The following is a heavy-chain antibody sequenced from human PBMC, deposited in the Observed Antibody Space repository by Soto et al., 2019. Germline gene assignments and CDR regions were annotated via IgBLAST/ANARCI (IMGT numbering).Heavy chain of an antibody. J-gene: IGHJ6*03. Sequence: QVQLVQSGADVKKPGSSVKISCTASGAAFSNYTSTWVRRAPGQGLEWVGRVIPLLDASNYAEKFQDRVTISADRSTSTVYMELRGLRSEDSAIYYCASGKSQMSQDRMGVYYYMDVWGKGTTVTVSS. D-gene: IGHD1-1*01. CDR1: GAAFSNYT. V-gene: IGHV1-69*08. CDR3: ASGKSQMSQDRMGVYYYMDV. CDR2: VIPLLDAS.